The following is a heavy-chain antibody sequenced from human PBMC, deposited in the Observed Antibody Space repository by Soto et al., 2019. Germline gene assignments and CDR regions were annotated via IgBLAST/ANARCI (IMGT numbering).Heavy chain of an antibody. CDR3: ARCKVLVVPAANSAGGGDVFDI. V-gene: IGHV1-2*04. J-gene: IGHJ3*02. D-gene: IGHD2-2*01. CDR1: GYTFTCYY. CDR2: INPNSGGT. Sequence: ASVKVSCKASGYTFTCYYMHWVRQAPGQGLEWMGWINPNSGGTNYAQKFQGWVTMTRDTSISTAYMELSRLRSDDTAVYYCARCKVLVVPAANSAGGGDVFDIWGQGTMVTVSS.